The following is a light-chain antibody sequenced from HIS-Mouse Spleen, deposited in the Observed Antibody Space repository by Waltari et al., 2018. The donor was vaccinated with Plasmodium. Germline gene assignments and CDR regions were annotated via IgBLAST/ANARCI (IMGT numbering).Light chain of an antibody. CDR2: KDS. Sequence: SYELTQPPSVSVSPGQTARVTCPGDALPKQYAYWYQQKPGQAPSLVIYKDSERPSGIPERFSGSSSGTTVTLTISGVQAEDEADYYCQSADSSGTYRVFGGGTKLTVL. J-gene: IGLJ2*01. V-gene: IGLV3-25*03. CDR3: QSADSSGTYRV. CDR1: ALPKQY.